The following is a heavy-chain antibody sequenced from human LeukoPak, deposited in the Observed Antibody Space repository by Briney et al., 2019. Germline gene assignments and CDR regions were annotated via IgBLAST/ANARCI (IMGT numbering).Heavy chain of an antibody. Sequence: GASVKVSCKASGYTFTGYYMHWVRQAPGQGLEWMGWINPNSGGTNYAQKFQGRVTMTRDTSISTAYMELSRLRSDDTAMYYCARDVDSSSWYAFDPWGQGTLVTVSS. CDR1: GYTFTGYY. V-gene: IGHV1-2*02. CDR2: INPNSGGT. CDR3: ARDVDSSSWYAFDP. J-gene: IGHJ5*02. D-gene: IGHD6-13*01.